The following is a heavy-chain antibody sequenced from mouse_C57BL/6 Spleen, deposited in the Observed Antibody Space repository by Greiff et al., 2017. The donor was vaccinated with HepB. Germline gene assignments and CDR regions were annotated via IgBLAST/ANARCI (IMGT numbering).Heavy chain of an antibody. J-gene: IGHJ4*01. CDR2: IDPSDSET. Sequence: QVQLQQSGAELVRPGSSVKLSCKASGYTFTSYWMHWVKQRPIQGLEWIGNIDPSDSETHYNQKFKDKATLTVDKSSSTAYMQLSSLTSEDSAVYYCARSGYDYDGGYAMDYWGQGTSVTVSS. CDR3: ARSGYDYDGGYAMDY. V-gene: IGHV1-52*01. CDR1: GYTFTSYW. D-gene: IGHD2-4*01.